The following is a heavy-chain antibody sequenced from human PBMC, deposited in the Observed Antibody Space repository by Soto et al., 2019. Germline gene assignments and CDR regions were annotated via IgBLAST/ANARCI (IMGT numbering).Heavy chain of an antibody. V-gene: IGHV4-59*01. CDR1: GGSIDNYD. D-gene: IGHD6-13*01. J-gene: IGHJ5*02. CDR2: VYHNRRP. CDR3: AREDRISEPGGIWFHP. Sequence: RASETLSLTSSVAGGSIDNYDWSWGRQARGKGLEGIGYVYHNRRPSYNPSLKSRVNISVDRSKNQFSLNLSSVTAAATAVYYCAREDRISEPGGIWFHPWGQGTLVTVSS.